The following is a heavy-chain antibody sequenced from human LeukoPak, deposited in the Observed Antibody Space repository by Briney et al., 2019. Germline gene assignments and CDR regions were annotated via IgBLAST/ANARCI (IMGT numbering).Heavy chain of an antibody. V-gene: IGHV3-73*01. CDR2: IRSKANSYAT. Sequence: GSLRLSCAASGFTFSGSAMHWVRQASGKGLEWVGRIRSKANSYATAYAASVKGRFTISRDDSKNTAYLQMNSLKTEDTAVYYCARDSRGGAPYDYWGQGTLVTVSS. D-gene: IGHD3-10*01. J-gene: IGHJ4*02. CDR3: ARDSRGGAPYDY. CDR1: GFTFSGSA.